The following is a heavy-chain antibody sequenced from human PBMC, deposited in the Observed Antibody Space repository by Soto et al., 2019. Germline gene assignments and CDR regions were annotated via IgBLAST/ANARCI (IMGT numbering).Heavy chain of an antibody. CDR2: ISGSGGST. CDR1: GFTFSSYA. V-gene: IGHV3-23*01. J-gene: IGHJ6*02. Sequence: GGSLRLACAASGFTFSSYAMSWVRQAPGKGLEWVSAISGSGGSTYYADSVKGRFTISRDNSKNTLYLQMNSLRAEDTAVYHCAKAEPLDIVVVVSSSYVMDVWGQGSSVTVSS. CDR3: AKAEPLDIVVVVSSSYVMDV. D-gene: IGHD2-15*01.